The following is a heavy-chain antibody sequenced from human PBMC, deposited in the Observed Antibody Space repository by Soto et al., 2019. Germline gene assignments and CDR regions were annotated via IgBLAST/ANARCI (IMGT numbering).Heavy chain of an antibody. J-gene: IGHJ5*02. CDR1: GYTLTGYY. CDR2: INPNSGGT. D-gene: IGHD1-26*01. CDR3: AREGGATPNWFDP. Sequence: QVQLVQSGAEVKKPGASVKVSCKASGYTLTGYYMHWVRQAPGQGVEWMGWINPNSGGTNYAQKFQGWVTMTRDTSISTAYMELSRLRSDDTAVYYCAREGGATPNWFDPWGQGTLVTVSS. V-gene: IGHV1-2*04.